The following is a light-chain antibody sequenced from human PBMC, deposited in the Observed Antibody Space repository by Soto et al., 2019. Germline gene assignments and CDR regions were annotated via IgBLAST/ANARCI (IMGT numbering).Light chain of an antibody. CDR2: AES. J-gene: IGKJ4*01. V-gene: IGKV1-39*01. CDR1: QSISSY. Sequence: DIQMTQSPSSLSASVGDRVTITCRSIQSISSYLNWYQQKPGKAPNLLIFAESSXKSGVPSRFSGSGSGTDFALTIRGLQHEDFATYYCQQSSTAPLTFGGGTKVDIK. CDR3: QQSSTAPLT.